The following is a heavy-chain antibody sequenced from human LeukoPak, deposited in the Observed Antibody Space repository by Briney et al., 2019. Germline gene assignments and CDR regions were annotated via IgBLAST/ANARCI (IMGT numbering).Heavy chain of an antibody. Sequence: PGGSLRLSCAASGFTFSSYWMHWVRQAPGKGLEWVSVIYSGGSIYYADSVKGRFTISRDNSRNTLYLQMNSLRAEDTAVYYCARALNGFDIWGPGTLVTVSS. CDR3: ARALNGFDI. CDR2: IYSGGSI. CDR1: GFTFSSYW. J-gene: IGHJ3*02. V-gene: IGHV3-53*01.